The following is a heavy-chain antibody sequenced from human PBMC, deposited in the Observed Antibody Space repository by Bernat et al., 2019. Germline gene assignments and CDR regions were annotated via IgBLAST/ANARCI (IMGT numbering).Heavy chain of an antibody. J-gene: IGHJ3*02. Sequence: QVQLVQSGAEVKKPGASVKVSCKASGYTFTSYDISWVRQATGQGFEWMGWMNPNSGNTGYAQKFQGRVTMTRNTSISTAYMELSSLRSEDTAVYYCARPLYCSGGSCYIAAFDIWGQGTMVTVPS. V-gene: IGHV1-8*01. D-gene: IGHD2-15*01. CDR3: ARPLYCSGGSCYIAAFDI. CDR2: MNPNSGNT. CDR1: GYTFTSYD.